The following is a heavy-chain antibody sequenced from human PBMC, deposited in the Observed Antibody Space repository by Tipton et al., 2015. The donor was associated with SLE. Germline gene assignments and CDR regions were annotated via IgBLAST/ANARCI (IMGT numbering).Heavy chain of an antibody. CDR2: ISDSGGST. V-gene: IGHV3-23*01. CDR1: GFTVSSNY. CDR3: ARVQLGTTFHDVFDI. J-gene: IGHJ3*02. D-gene: IGHD1-7*01. Sequence: GSLRLSCAASGFTVSSNYMSWVRQAPGKGLEWVSSISDSGGSTYSAGFVEGRFTISRDKSKNTMYLQMDSLRVEDTAVYYCARVQLGTTFHDVFDIWGQGTMVTVS.